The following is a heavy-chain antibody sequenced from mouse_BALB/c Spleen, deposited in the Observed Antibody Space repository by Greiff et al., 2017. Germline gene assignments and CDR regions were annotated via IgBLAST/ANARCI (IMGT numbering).Heavy chain of an antibody. V-gene: IGHV14-3*02. CDR1: GFNIKDTY. CDR2: IDPANGNT. D-gene: IGHD2-14*01. J-gene: IGHJ4*01. Sequence: VQLQQSGAELVKPGASVKLSCTASGFNIKDTYMHWVKQRPEQGLEWIGRIDPANGNTKYDPKFQGKATITADTSSNTAYLQLSSLTSEDTAVYYCARSGDRYDYAMDYWGQGTSVTVSS. CDR3: ARSGDRYDYAMDY.